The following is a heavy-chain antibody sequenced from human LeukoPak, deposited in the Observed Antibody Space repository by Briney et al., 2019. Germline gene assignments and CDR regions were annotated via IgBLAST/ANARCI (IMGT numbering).Heavy chain of an antibody. V-gene: IGHV3-15*01. J-gene: IGHJ4*02. Sequence: GGSLRLSCAASGFTFSNAWMSWVRQAPGKGREWVGRIKSKTDGGTTDYAAPVKGRFTISRDDSKNTLYLQMNSLKTEDTAVYYCTTGGYVLRYFDWLDYWGQGTLVTVSS. CDR1: GFTFSNAW. CDR3: TTGGYVLRYFDWLDY. CDR2: IKSKTDGGTT. D-gene: IGHD3-9*01.